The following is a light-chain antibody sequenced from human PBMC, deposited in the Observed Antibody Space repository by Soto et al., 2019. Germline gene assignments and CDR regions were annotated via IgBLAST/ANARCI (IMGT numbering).Light chain of an antibody. CDR2: KAS. Sequence: DIQMTQSPSTLPASVGDRVTITCRASQTISSWLAWYQQKPGKAPKLLIYKASTLKSGVPSRFSGSGSGTEFTLTISSLQPDDFGTYYCQHYNSYSEAFGQGTKVDIK. CDR1: QTISSW. J-gene: IGKJ1*01. V-gene: IGKV1-5*03. CDR3: QHYNSYSEA.